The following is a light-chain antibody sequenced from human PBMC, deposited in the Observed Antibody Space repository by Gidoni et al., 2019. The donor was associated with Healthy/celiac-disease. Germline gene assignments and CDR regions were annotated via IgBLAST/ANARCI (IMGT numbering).Light chain of an antibody. CDR1: SSNIGNNY. V-gene: IGLV1-51*01. CDR2: DNN. J-gene: IGLJ1*01. Sequence: QSVLTQPPSVSAAPGPKVTISCSGSSSNIGNNYVSWYQQLPGTAPKLLIYDNNKRPSGIPDRCSGSKSGTSATLGITGLQTGDEADYYCGTWDSSLSAGVFGTGTKVTVL. CDR3: GTWDSSLSAGV.